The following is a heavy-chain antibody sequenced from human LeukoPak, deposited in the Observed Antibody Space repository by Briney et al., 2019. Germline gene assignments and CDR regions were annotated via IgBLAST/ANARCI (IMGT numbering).Heavy chain of an antibody. V-gene: IGHV3-23*01. CDR3: ARDRNWATRNWYFDL. CDR2: ISGSGGST. CDR1: GFTFSSYA. J-gene: IGHJ2*01. D-gene: IGHD5-24*01. Sequence: GGSLRLSCAASGFTFSSYAMSWVRQAPGKGLEWVSAISGSGGSTYYADSVKGRFTISRDNSKNTLSLQMDSLRAEDTAIYYCARDRNWATRNWYFDLWGRGTLVTVSS.